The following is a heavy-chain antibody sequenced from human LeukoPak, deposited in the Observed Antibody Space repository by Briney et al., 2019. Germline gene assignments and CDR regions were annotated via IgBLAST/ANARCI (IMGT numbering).Heavy chain of an antibody. D-gene: IGHD6-19*01. J-gene: IGHJ4*02. CDR2: ISYDGSNK. CDR1: GFTFSSYA. Sequence: GGSLRLSCAASGFTFSSYAMHWVRQAPGKGLEWVAVISYDGSNKYYADSVMGRFTISRDNSKNTLYLQMNSLRAEDTAVYYCARDGSRNYFDYWGQGTLVTVSS. V-gene: IGHV3-30-3*01. CDR3: ARDGSRNYFDY.